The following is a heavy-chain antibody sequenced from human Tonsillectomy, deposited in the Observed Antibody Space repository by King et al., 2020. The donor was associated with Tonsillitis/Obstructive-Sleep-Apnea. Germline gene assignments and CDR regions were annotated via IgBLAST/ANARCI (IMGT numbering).Heavy chain of an antibody. CDR1: GFTFSSYA. CDR2: LKSDGGGT. D-gene: IGHD2-2*01. J-gene: IGHJ4*02. CDR3: AKESPYCTSTSCRTYYFDS. Sequence: VQLVESGGGFVQPGGSLRLSCAASGFTFSSYAISWVRQAPGTGLEWVSALKSDGGGTYYADSVKGRFTNSRDNSKNTLYLQMNSLSADDTALYYCAKESPYCTSTSCRTYYFDSWGQGTLVTVSS. V-gene: IGHV3-23*04.